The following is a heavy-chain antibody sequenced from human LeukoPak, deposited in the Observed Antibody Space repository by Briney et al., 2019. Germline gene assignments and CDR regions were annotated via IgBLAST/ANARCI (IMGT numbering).Heavy chain of an antibody. CDR2: INPNSGGT. D-gene: IGHD2-2*01. CDR1: GYTFTGYY. CDR3: ARDRCSSSRCYPDY. V-gene: IGHV1-2*02. J-gene: IGHJ4*02. Sequence: GASVKVSCTASGYTFTGYYMHWVRQAPGQGLEWMGWINPNSGGTNYAQKFQDRVTMTRDTSISTAYMELSRLRSDDTAVYYCARDRCSSSRCYPDYWGQGTLVTVSS.